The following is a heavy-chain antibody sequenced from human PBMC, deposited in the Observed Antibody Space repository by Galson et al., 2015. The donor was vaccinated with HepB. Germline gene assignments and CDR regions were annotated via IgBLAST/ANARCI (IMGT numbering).Heavy chain of an antibody. CDR3: GRFSIGGCTGGRCFTSFFYYGMDV. Sequence: QSGAEVKKPGESLKISCKGSGYKFSDYWIGWVRQMPGKGLEWMGIIFSGDSDIKYSPAFQGQVTISADNSISTAYLQWSSLKASDTAMYYCGRFSIGGCTGGRCFTSFFYYGMDVWGRGTSVTVSS. J-gene: IGHJ6*02. CDR2: IFSGDSDI. D-gene: IGHD2-15*01. CDR1: GYKFSDYW. V-gene: IGHV5-51*01.